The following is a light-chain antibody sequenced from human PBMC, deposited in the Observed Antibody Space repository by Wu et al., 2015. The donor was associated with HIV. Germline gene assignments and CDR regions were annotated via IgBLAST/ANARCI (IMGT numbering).Light chain of an antibody. V-gene: IGKV1-5*03. CDR1: QSINSW. CDR3: QQYDKYPWT. J-gene: IGKJ1*01. CDR2: RAS. Sequence: DIQMTQSPSTLSAFVGDRVTITCRASQSINSWLAWYQQKPGKAPKLLIYRASTLESGVPSRFSGSESGTEFTLTITSLQPDDSATYYCQQYDKYPWTFGPGTKVQI.